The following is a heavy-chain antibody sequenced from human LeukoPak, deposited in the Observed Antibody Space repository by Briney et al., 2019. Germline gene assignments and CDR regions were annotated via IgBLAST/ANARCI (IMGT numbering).Heavy chain of an antibody. D-gene: IGHD6-6*01. V-gene: IGHV3-30*18. CDR1: GFTFSSYG. Sequence: GRSLRLSCAASGFTFSSYGMHWVRQAPGKGLERVAVISYDGSNKYYADSVKGRFTISRDNSKNTPYLQMNSLRAEDTAVYYCAKRRYSSSSWDYFDYWGQGTLVTVSS. J-gene: IGHJ4*02. CDR3: AKRRYSSSSWDYFDY. CDR2: ISYDGSNK.